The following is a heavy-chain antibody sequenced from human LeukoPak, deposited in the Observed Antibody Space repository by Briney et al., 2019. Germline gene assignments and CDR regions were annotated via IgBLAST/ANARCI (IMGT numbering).Heavy chain of an antibody. V-gene: IGHV3-33*01. CDR3: AREGTGYSYDY. CDR1: GFTFSSYG. CDR2: IWNDGSNK. J-gene: IGHJ4*02. Sequence: QSGGSLRLSCAASGFTFSSYGMHWVRQAPGKELEWVAVIWNDGSNKYYADSVKGRFTISRDNSKNTLYVQMNSLRAEDTAVYYCAREGTGYSYDYWGQGTLVTVSS. D-gene: IGHD5-18*01.